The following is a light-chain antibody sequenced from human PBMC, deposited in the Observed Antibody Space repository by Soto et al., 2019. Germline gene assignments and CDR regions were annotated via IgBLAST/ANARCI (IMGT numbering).Light chain of an antibody. CDR1: SSDVGGYNY. CDR2: DVS. V-gene: IGLV2-11*01. Sequence: QSALTQPRSVSGSPGQSVTISCTGTSSDVGGYNYVSWYQHHPGKAPKLMIYDVSKRPSGVPDRFSGSKSGNTASLTISGLQAAYEADYYCCSYAGGFTWVFGGGTKLTVL. J-gene: IGLJ3*02. CDR3: CSYAGGFTWV.